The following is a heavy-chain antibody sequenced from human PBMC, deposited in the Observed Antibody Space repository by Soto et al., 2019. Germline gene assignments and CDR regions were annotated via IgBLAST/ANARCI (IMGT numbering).Heavy chain of an antibody. CDR2: IKQDGSQK. Sequence: GGSLRLSCAASGFTFSRYWMSWVRQGPGKGLEWVANIKQDGSQKNYVDSVKGRVTISRDNAKNSLYLQMNSLRAEDTALYYCAKGRSYYYYYGVDVSGQGTTVTVSS. V-gene: IGHV3-7*05. CDR1: GFTFSRYW. J-gene: IGHJ6*02. CDR3: AKGRSYYYYYGVDV.